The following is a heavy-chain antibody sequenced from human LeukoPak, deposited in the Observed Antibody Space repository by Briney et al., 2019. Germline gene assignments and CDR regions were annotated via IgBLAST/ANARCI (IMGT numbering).Heavy chain of an antibody. CDR3: ARLLCYDSSGYNY. J-gene: IGHJ4*02. V-gene: IGHV3-7*01. Sequence: TGGSLRLSCAASGFTFSSYWMSWVRQAPGKGLEWVANIKQDGSEKYYEDSVKGRFTISRDNAKNSLYLQMNSLRAEDTAVYYCARLLCYDSSGYNYWGQGTLVTVSS. CDR2: IKQDGSEK. D-gene: IGHD3-22*01. CDR1: GFTFSSYW.